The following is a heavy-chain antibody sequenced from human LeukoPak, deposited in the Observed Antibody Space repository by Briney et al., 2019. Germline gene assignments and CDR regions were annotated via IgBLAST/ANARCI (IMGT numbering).Heavy chain of an antibody. CDR3: ARSVGGGVTGTGDWFDP. D-gene: IGHD6-19*01. Sequence: GGSLRLSCAASGFTFSSYAMNWVRQAPGKGLEWVSFISANDGSTHYADSVKGRFTISRDDPENTLYLQMNSLRAEDTAVYYCARSVGGGVTGTGDWFDPWGQGTLVTVSS. V-gene: IGHV3-23*01. CDR1: GFTFSSYA. J-gene: IGHJ5*02. CDR2: ISANDGST.